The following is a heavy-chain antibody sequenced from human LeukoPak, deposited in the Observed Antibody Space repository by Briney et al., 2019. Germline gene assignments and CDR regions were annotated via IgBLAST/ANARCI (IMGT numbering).Heavy chain of an antibody. V-gene: IGHV3-30*18. Sequence: GGSLRLSCAASGFIFNNYGMHWVRQAPGKGLEWVAVISYGGSSEYYADSVRGRFTISRDNSKNTLYLQMNSLRAEDTAVYYCAKESGYEYYYYYYMDVWGKGTTVTISS. CDR2: ISYGGSSE. CDR3: AKESGYEYYYYYYMDV. D-gene: IGHD5-12*01. J-gene: IGHJ6*03. CDR1: GFIFNNYG.